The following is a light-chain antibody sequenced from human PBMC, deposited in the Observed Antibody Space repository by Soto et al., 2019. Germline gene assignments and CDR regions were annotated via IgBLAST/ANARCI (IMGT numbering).Light chain of an antibody. CDR2: DAS. Sequence: DLQMTQSPSSLSASVGDRVTITCQASQDISNYLNWYQQKPGKAPKLLIYDASNLETGVPSRFSGSGSGTDFTFTISSLQPEDIATYYGQQYDNLLAGTFGQGTKVEIK. CDR1: QDISNY. V-gene: IGKV1-33*01. J-gene: IGKJ1*01. CDR3: QQYDNLLAGT.